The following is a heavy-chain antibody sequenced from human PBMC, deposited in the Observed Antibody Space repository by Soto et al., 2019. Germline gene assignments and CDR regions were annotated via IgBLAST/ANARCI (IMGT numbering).Heavy chain of an antibody. V-gene: IGHV4-39*01. J-gene: IGHJ4*02. CDR2: IYYSGST. Sequence: PSETLSLTCTVSGGSISSSSYYWGWIRQPPGKGLEWIGSIYYSGSTYYNPSLKSRVTISVDTSKNQFSLKLSSVTAADTAVYYCARHFTLYYFDYWGQGTLVTVSS. CDR3: ARHFTLYYFDY. CDR1: GGSISSSSYY.